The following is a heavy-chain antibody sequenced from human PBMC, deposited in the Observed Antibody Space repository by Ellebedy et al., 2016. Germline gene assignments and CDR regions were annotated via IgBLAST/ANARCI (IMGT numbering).Heavy chain of an antibody. Sequence: GGSLRLXXEASGFRFRSFAMHWVRQAPGKGLQWVAVMSFDGRTEYYADSVKGRFIISRDNSANTLYLQMNSLKTEDSAVYYSARDAEGDYERDSQYSYNSFDVWGQGTTVTVSS. D-gene: IGHD4-17*01. CDR2: MSFDGRTE. V-gene: IGHV3-30*04. CDR3: ARDAEGDYERDSQYSYNSFDV. CDR1: GFRFRSFA. J-gene: IGHJ6*02.